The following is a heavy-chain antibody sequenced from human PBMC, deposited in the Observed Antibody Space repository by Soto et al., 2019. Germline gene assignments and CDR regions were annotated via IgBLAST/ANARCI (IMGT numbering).Heavy chain of an antibody. CDR3: AKTGPYCGGDCSRYFYGMDV. V-gene: IGHV3-23*01. D-gene: IGHD2-21*02. CDR1: GFAFRTYA. CDR2: IWGSGDRT. Sequence: GGSLRLSCAASGFAFRTYAMAWVRQAPGKGLEWVSGIWGSGDRTFYADSVKGRFTISRDNSRNTLYLQMYSLTAEDTALYYCAKTGPYCGGDCSRYFYGMDVWGQGTTVTVSS. J-gene: IGHJ6*02.